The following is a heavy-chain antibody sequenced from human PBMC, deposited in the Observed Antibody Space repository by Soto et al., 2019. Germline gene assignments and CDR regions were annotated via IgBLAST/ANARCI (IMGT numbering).Heavy chain of an antibody. J-gene: IGHJ3*01. CDR2: ISGSGGGT. V-gene: IGHV3-23*01. CDR3: ARDPNGDYVGAFDF. D-gene: IGHD4-17*01. Sequence: EVQLLESGGGLIQPGGSLRLSCIASTFPFSTYAMTWVRQAPGRGLEWVASISGSGGGTSYADSLKGRFTISRDNFKNTLYRKMNSLRAEDTAVDYCARDPNGDYVGAFDFWGQGTMVTVSS. CDR1: TFPFSTYA.